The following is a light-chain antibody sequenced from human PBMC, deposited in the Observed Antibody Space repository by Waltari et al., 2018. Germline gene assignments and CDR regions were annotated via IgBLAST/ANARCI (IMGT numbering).Light chain of an antibody. CDR3: HVWHPHVDPGV. CDR1: NIGTYS. CDR2: YDR. V-gene: IGLV3-21*04. Sequence: SYVVTQPPSVSVAPGETATITCGGDNIGTYSVHWYQQKAGQAPVLVIFYDRDRPSGSPGLFSGSNSGNTATLTISRVEAGDEARYYCHVWHPHVDPGVFGTGTEVTVL. J-gene: IGLJ1*01.